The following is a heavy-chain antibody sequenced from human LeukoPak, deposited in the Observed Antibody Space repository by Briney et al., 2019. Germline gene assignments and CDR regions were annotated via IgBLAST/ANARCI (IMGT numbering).Heavy chain of an antibody. CDR1: GGSISSSSYY. CDR2: IYYSGRT. J-gene: IGHJ4*02. Sequence: ETLSLTCTISGGSISSSSYYWGWIRQPPGKGLEWIGSIYYSGRTYYNPSLKGRVTISVDTSKNEFSLKLSSVTAADTAMYYCARLYYYDTSGPPLWGQGTLVTVSS. CDR3: ARLYYYDTSGPPL. D-gene: IGHD3-22*01. V-gene: IGHV4-39*01.